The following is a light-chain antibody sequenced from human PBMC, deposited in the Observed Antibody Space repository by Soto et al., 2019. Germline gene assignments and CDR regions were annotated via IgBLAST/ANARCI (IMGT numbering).Light chain of an antibody. J-gene: IGKJ4*01. V-gene: IGKV3-20*01. CDR2: GAS. CDR1: QSVYKNF. CDR3: QKDGSSPPT. Sequence: EIVLTQSPGTLSLSPGERATLSCRASQSVYKNFLAWYQQKPGQAPRLLINGASNRATGIPDRFSGSGSGTDFSLTIDRLEPEDFAVYFCQKDGSSPPTFGGGTKVAIK.